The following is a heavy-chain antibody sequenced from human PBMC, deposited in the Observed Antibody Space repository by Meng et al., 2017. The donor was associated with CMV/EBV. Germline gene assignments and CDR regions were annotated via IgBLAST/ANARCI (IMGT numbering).Heavy chain of an antibody. Sequence: TLTSYYMHWVRQAPGQGLEWMGIINPSGGSTSYAQKFQGRVTMTRDTSTSTVYMELSSLRSEDTAVYYCARDGDDIVVVPAAIPFDYWGQGTLVTVSS. V-gene: IGHV1-46*01. J-gene: IGHJ4*02. CDR1: TLTSYY. CDR3: ARDGDDIVVVPAAIPFDY. D-gene: IGHD2-2*01. CDR2: INPSGGST.